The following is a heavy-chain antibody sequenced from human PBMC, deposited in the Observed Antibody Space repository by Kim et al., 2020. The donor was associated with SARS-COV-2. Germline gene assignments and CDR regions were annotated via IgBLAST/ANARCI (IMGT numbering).Heavy chain of an antibody. CDR3: AKVFDSGYYLRLIYFDY. J-gene: IGHJ4*02. D-gene: IGHD3-22*01. Sequence: GGSLRLSCAASGFTFSSYAMSWVRQAPGKGLEWVSAISGSGGSTYYADSVKGRFTISRDNSKNTLYLQMNSLRAEDTAVYYCAKVFDSGYYLRLIYFDYWGQGTLVTVSS. CDR1: GFTFSSYA. CDR2: ISGSGGST. V-gene: IGHV3-23*01.